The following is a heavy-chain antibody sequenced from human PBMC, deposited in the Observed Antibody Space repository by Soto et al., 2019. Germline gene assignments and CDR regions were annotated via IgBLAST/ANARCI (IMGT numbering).Heavy chain of an antibody. Sequence: SETLSLTCTVSGGSISSGGYYWSWIRQHPGKGLEWIGYIYYSGSTYYNPSLKSRVTISVDTSKNQFSLKLSSVTAADTAVYYCARVTGYCSGGSCYAPPDLIHWFDPLGPGNPGHRLL. CDR2: IYYSGST. CDR3: ARVTGYCSGGSCYAPPDLIHWFDP. CDR1: GGSISSGGYY. D-gene: IGHD2-15*01. V-gene: IGHV4-31*03. J-gene: IGHJ5*02.